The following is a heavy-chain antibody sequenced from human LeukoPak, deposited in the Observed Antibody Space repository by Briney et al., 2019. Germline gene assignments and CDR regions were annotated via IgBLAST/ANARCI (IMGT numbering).Heavy chain of an antibody. V-gene: IGHV1-18*01. CDR3: AAGLFNGAYYDRSGYPGY. CDR1: GYTFTSYG. CDR2: ISAYNGNT. D-gene: IGHD3-22*01. J-gene: IGHJ4*02. Sequence: ASVKVSCKASGYTFTSYGISWVRQAPGQGLEWMGWISAYNGNTNYAQKLQGRVTITADKSTSTAYMELSSLRSEDTAVYYCAAGLFNGAYYDRSGYPGYWGQGTLVTVSS.